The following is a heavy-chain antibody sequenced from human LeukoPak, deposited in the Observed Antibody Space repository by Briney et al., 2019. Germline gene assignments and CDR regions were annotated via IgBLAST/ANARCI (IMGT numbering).Heavy chain of an antibody. Sequence: PSETLSLTCSVSGASTTSYYWNWIRQAPGKGLEWIGYIYSDGTTSYSPSLRSRVTISIDTSRNQFSLKLSSVTAADAAVNYCARDTRSYDTSGYYYFDYWGQGALVTVSS. D-gene: IGHD3-22*01. J-gene: IGHJ4*02. CDR1: GASTTSYY. V-gene: IGHV4-59*01. CDR2: IYSDGTT. CDR3: ARDTRSYDTSGYYYFDY.